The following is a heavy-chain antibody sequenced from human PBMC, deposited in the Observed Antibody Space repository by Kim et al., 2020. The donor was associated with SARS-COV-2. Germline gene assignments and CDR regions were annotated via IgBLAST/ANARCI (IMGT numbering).Heavy chain of an antibody. V-gene: IGHV1-8*01. D-gene: IGHD5-12*01. CDR3: AREAARFNSGGIYYFGMDV. CDR1: GYTFINYD. CDR2: MDPRTGNT. J-gene: IGHJ6*02. Sequence: ASVKVSCKASGYTFINYDVNWVRQAAGQGLEWMGWMDPRTGNTGYAPKFQGRVTMTRNTSINTAYMELSSLRSDDTAVYYCAREAARFNSGGIYYFGMDVWGQGTTATVSS.